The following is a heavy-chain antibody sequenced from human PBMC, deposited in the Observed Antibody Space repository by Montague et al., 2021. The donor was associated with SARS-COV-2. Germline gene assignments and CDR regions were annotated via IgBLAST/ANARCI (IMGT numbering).Heavy chain of an antibody. CDR2: IYYSGST. CDR3: AREGSGRGYYYYGMDV. D-gene: IGHD3-10*01. CDR1: GGPFSGDGSFSGYY. Sequence: SETLSLTCAVYGGPFSGDGSFSGYYWTWIRQTPGKGLEWIGYIYYSGSTNYNPSLKSRVTISVDTSKNQFSLKLSSVTAADTAVYYCAREGSGRGYYYYGMDVWGQGTTVTVSS. V-gene: IGHV4-61*08. J-gene: IGHJ6*02.